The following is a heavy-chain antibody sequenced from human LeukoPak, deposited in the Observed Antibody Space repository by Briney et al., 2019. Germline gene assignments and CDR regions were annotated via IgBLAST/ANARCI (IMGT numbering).Heavy chain of an antibody. CDR3: ARHTGILWWNDI. D-gene: IGHD2-21*01. CDR2: ICYSGST. CDR1: GGSISSYY. Sequence: SETLSLTCTVSGGSISSYYWSWIRQPPGKGLEWIGYICYSGSTNYNPSLKSRVTISVDTSKNQFSLKLSSVTAADTAVYYCARHTGILWWNDIWGQGTMVTVSS. V-gene: IGHV4-59*08. J-gene: IGHJ3*02.